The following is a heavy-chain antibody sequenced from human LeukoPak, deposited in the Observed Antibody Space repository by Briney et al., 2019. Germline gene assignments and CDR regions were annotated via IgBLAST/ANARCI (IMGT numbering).Heavy chain of an antibody. CDR2: INEDGSST. Sequence: GGSLRLSCAASGYTFSTYWMHWVRQGPGKGLVWVSRINEDGSSTSYADSVKGRFTISRDNAKNTLYLQINSLRAEDTAVYYCARAVGINYGRFDAWGQGASVIVSS. CDR1: GYTFSTYW. V-gene: IGHV3-74*01. J-gene: IGHJ5*02. CDR3: ARAVGINYGRFDA. D-gene: IGHD3-10*01.